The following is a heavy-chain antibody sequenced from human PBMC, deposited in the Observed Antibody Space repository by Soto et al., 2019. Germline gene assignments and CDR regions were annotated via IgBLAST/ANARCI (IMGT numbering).Heavy chain of an antibody. Sequence: GGSLRLSCAASGFTFSGSAIHWVRQASGKGLEWVGRIRIKANNCATAYAASVKGRFTISRDDSKNTAYLQMNSLKTEDTAVYYCSRKWGWYEGYYYGMDVWGQGTTITVSS. CDR1: GFTFSGSA. V-gene: IGHV3-73*01. CDR3: SRKWGWYEGYYYGMDV. CDR2: IRIKANNCAT. D-gene: IGHD6-19*01. J-gene: IGHJ6*02.